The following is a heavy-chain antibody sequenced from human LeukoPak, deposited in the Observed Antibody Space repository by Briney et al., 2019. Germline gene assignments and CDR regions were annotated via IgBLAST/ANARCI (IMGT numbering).Heavy chain of an antibody. J-gene: IGHJ6*02. Sequence: SSVTVSCKASGGTFSSYTISWVRQAPGQGLEWMGWINPNSGDTNYAQKFQGRVTMTRDTSISTAYMELSRLRSDDAAVYYCARRFYYAMDVWGQGTTVTVSS. CDR2: INPNSGDT. CDR3: ARRFYYAMDV. D-gene: IGHD3-16*01. CDR1: GGTFSSYT. V-gene: IGHV1-2*02.